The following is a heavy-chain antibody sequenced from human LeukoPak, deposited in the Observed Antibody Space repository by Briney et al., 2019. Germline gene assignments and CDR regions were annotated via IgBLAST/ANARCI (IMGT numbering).Heavy chain of an antibody. D-gene: IGHD3-22*01. CDR1: GFTFSSYW. Sequence: GGSLRLSCAASGFTFSSYWMHWVRQAPGKGLGWVSRINSDGSSTSYADSVKGRFTISRDNAKNTLYLQMNSLRAEDTAVYYCASPEYYYDSSGYLGYWGQGTLVTVSS. V-gene: IGHV3-74*01. J-gene: IGHJ4*02. CDR2: INSDGSST. CDR3: ASPEYYYDSSGYLGY.